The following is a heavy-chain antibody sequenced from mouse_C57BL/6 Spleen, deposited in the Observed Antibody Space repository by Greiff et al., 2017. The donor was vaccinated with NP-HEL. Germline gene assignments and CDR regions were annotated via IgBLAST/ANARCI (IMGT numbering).Heavy chain of an antibody. CDR3: AITTAFAY. J-gene: IGHJ3*01. Sequence: VQLQQSGPELVKPGASVKISCKASGYAFSSSWMNWVKQRPGKGLEWIGRIYPGDGDTNYNGKFKGKATLTADKSSSTAYMQLSSLTSEDSAVYFCAITTAFAYWGQGTLVTVSA. CDR2: IYPGDGDT. D-gene: IGHD1-2*01. CDR1: GYAFSSSW. V-gene: IGHV1-82*01.